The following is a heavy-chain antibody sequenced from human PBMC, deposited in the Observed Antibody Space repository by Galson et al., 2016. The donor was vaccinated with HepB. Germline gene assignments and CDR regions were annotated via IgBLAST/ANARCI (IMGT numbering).Heavy chain of an antibody. D-gene: IGHD3-22*01. J-gene: IGHJ4*02. CDR1: GGSISSSKW. Sequence: ETLSLTCAVSGGSISSSKWWIWVRQPPGQGLEWIGQIYHNGLPNYNPSLESRLTISVDKSKKHSSLRLSSVTAADSAVYYCATMYGSGGFYGFDYWGQGTLVTVSS. CDR2: IYHNGLP. V-gene: IGHV4-4*02. CDR3: ATMYGSGGFYGFDY.